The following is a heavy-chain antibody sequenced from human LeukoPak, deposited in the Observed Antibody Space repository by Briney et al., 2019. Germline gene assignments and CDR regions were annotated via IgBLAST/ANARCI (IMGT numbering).Heavy chain of an antibody. Sequence: SETLSLTCALSGVPVSSSYWSWVRQSPGKGLEWIGYFYDTVSTKYNPSLKRRVSISTDTSKNQLSLQLNSLTAADTAVYYWARHGTIVRRGLCSGINCYVDGLQMWAQGIMVSVSS. CDR3: ARHGTIVRRGLCSGINCYVDGLQM. V-gene: IGHV4-59*08. CDR2: FYDTVST. D-gene: IGHD2-2*01. J-gene: IGHJ3*01. CDR1: GVPVSSSY.